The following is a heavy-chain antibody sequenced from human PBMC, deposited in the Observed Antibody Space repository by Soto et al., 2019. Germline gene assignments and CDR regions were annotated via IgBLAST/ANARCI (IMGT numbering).Heavy chain of an antibody. CDR3: ARPLNKYDSSSYAWLY. D-gene: IGHD3-22*01. J-gene: IGHJ4*02. Sequence: SETLSLTCTVSGGSISSSYYWGWIRQPPGKGLEWIGTFYFSGSTYYNPSFKSRVTMSVDTSKNQFSLKLSSVTAADTAVYYCARPLNKYDSSSYAWLYWGQGTRVTVSS. CDR1: GGSISSSYY. V-gene: IGHV4-39*01. CDR2: FYFSGST.